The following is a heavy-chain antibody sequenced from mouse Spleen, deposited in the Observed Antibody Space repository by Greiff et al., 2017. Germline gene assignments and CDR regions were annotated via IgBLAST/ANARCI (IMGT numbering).Heavy chain of an antibody. J-gene: IGHJ1*01. CDR3: ARTTTVVATRYFDV. V-gene: IGHV1-62-3*01. CDR1: GYTFTSYW. Sequence: QVQLQQPGAELVKPGASVKLSCKASGYTFTSYWMHWVKQRPGRGLEWIGRIDPNSGGTNYNQKFKGKATLTVDKSSSTAYMQLSSLTSEDSAVYYCARTTTVVATRYFDVWGAGTTVTVSS. D-gene: IGHD1-1*01. CDR2: IDPNSGGT.